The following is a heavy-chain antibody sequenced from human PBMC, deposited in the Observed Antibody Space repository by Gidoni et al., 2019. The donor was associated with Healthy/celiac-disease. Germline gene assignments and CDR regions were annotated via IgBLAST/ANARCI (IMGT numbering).Heavy chain of an antibody. J-gene: IGHJ2*01. CDR2: IYYIVST. CDR3: ARGGKYYYDSSGYYGDWYFDL. V-gene: IGHV4-31*03. Sequence: QVQLQESGPGLVKPSQTLSLTCTVSGGSIRRGGYYWSGIRQHPGKGLEWIGYIYYIVSTYYNPSLKRRVTISVDTSKNQFSLKLSSVTAADTAVYYCARGGKYYYDSSGYYGDWYFDLWGRGTLVTVSS. D-gene: IGHD3-22*01. CDR1: GGSIRRGGYY.